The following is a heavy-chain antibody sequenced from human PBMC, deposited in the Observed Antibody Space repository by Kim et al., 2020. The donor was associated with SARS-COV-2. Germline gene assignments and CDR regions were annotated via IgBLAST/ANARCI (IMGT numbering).Heavy chain of an antibody. Sequence: YAETVKGRFTNARDNTKNTLYLQMNSLRAEDTAVYYCAKPIEDSSGYNSWGQGTLDTVSS. V-gene: IGHV3-23*01. D-gene: IGHD3-22*01. J-gene: IGHJ4*02. CDR3: AKPIEDSSGYNS.